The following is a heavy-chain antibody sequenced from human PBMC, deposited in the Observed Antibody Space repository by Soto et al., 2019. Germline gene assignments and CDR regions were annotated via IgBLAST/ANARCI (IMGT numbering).Heavy chain of an antibody. V-gene: IGHV1-69*01. J-gene: IGHJ4*02. CDR2: IIPIFGTA. CDR1: GGTFSSYA. CDR3: ERKAADALLFFDY. Sequence: QVQLVQSGAEVKKPGSSVKVSCKASGGTFSSYAISWVRQAPGQGLEWMGGIIPIFGTANYAQKFQGRVTITADESTSTAYMELSSLRSDDTAVYYCERKAADALLFFDYWGQGTLVTVSS. D-gene: IGHD6-13*01.